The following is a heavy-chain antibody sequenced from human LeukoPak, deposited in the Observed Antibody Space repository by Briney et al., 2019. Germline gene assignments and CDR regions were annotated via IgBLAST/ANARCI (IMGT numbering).Heavy chain of an antibody. CDR3: ASPTRYDFWSGYSGDAFDI. CDR1: GYTFTSYY. J-gene: IGHJ3*02. Sequence: ASVKVSCKASGYTFTSYYIHWWRQAPGQGLEWMGIINPSGGSTNYAQKFQGRVTMTRDTSTSTVYMELSSLRSEDTAVYYCASPTRYDFWSGYSGDAFDIWGQGTMVTVSS. D-gene: IGHD3-3*01. V-gene: IGHV1-46*01. CDR2: INPSGGST.